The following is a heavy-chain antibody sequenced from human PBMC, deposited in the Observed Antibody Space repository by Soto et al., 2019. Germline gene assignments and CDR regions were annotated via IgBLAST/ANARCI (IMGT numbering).Heavy chain of an antibody. V-gene: IGHV1-2*02. CDR2: INPNSGGT. CDR3: ARGEYSSSSAYYYYMDV. Sequence: QVQLVQSGAEVKKPGASVKVSCKASGYTFTGYYMHWVRQAPGQGLEWMGWINPNSGGTNYAQKFQGRVTMTRDTSISTAYMELSRLRSDDTAVYYCARGEYSSSSAYYYYMDVWGKGTTVTVSS. D-gene: IGHD6-6*01. J-gene: IGHJ6*03. CDR1: GYTFTGYY.